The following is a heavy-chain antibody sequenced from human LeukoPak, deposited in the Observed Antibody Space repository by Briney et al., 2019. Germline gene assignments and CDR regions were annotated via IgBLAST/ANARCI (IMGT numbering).Heavy chain of an antibody. Sequence: GASVKVPCKASGYTFTSYGISWVRQAPGQGLEWMGGIIPRFGTVNYVQKFQGRVTITTDESKSIVYMELSSLRFEDTAVYFCAGNKKDEVGYCSTTNCYNGVYWGQGTLVTVSS. V-gene: IGHV1-69*05. J-gene: IGHJ4*02. CDR1: GYTFTSYG. CDR2: IIPRFGTV. CDR3: AGNKKDEVGYCSTTNCYNGVY. D-gene: IGHD2-2*02.